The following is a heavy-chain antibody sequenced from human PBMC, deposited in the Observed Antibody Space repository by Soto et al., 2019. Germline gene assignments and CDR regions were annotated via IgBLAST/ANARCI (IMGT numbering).Heavy chain of an antibody. CDR3: VRVTSPRYYYYGMDV. Sequence: SETLSLTCDVYVGSFSGYYWSWLRQPPGKGLEWIGEINHSGSTNYNPSLKSRVTISVDTSKNQFSLKLSSVTAADSAVYYCVRVTSPRYYYYGMDVWGQGTTVT. V-gene: IGHV4-34*01. CDR1: VGSFSGYY. J-gene: IGHJ6*02. CDR2: INHSGST. D-gene: IGHD4-17*01.